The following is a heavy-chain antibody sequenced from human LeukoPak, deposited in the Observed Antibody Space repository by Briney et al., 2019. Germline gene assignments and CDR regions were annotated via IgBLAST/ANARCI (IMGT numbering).Heavy chain of an antibody. CDR2: IIPIFGTA. V-gene: IGHV1-69*01. CDR1: GGTFSSYA. Sequence: SVKVSCKASGGTFSSYAISWVRQAPGQGLEWMGGIIPIFGTANYAQKFQGRVTITADESTSTAYMELSSLRSEDTAVYYCARETSQKGAHYMDVWGKGTTITISS. D-gene: IGHD3-16*01. CDR3: ARETSQKGAHYMDV. J-gene: IGHJ6*03.